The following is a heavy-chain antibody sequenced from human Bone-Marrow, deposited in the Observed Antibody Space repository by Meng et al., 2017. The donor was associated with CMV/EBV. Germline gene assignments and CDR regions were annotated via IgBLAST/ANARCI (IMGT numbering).Heavy chain of an antibody. CDR1: GGTFSSYA. CDR3: ARDIVVVPAASNWFDP. V-gene: IGHV1-69*05. Sequence: SVKVSCKASGGTFSSYAISWVRQAPGQGLEWMGGIIPIFGTAHYAQKFQGRVTITTDESTSTAYMELSSLRSEDTAVYYCARDIVVVPAASNWFDPWGQGTLVTVSS. CDR2: IIPIFGTA. J-gene: IGHJ5*02. D-gene: IGHD2-2*01.